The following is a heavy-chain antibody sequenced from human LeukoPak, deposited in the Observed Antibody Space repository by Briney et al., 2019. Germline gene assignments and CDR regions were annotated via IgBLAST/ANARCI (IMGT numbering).Heavy chain of an antibody. Sequence: RSLRLSCAASRFTFNNYGMHWVRQAPGKGLEWVAVISYDGGNKYYADSVKGRFTISRDNSKNTLYLQMNSLRPEDTAVYHCAKDLDYGGNSPFDYWGQGTLVTVSS. D-gene: IGHD4-23*01. CDR1: RFTFNNYG. J-gene: IGHJ4*02. V-gene: IGHV3-30*18. CDR3: AKDLDYGGNSPFDY. CDR2: ISYDGGNK.